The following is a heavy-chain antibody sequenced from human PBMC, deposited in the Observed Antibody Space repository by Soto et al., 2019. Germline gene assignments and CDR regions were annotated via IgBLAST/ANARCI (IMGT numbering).Heavy chain of an antibody. CDR1: GGTFSSYP. J-gene: IGHJ6*03. CDR3: ASTITMVGGVTVVYYYYDMDV. D-gene: IGHD3-10*01. CDR2: IIPILGIA. V-gene: IGHV1-69*02. Sequence: QVQLVQSGAEVKKPGSSVKVSCKASGGTFSSYPISWGRQAPGQGLEWMVRIIPILGIANYAQKVQGRVTITADKSTSTAYMELSSLRSEDTAVYYCASTITMVGGVTVVYYYYDMDVWGKGTTVTVSS.